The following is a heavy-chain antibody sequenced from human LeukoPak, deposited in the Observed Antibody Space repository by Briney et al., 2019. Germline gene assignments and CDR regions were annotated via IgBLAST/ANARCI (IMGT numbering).Heavy chain of an antibody. J-gene: IGHJ4*02. CDR3: ASAGHDGIGYKVC. Sequence: SETLSLTCTVSGASISNYYWSWIRQSPGKGLEWIGHIYYSGSTNYNPSLKSRVTISVDTSENQFSLKLSSVTAADTAVYYCASAGHDGIGYKVCWGQGTLVTVSS. CDR2: IYYSGST. CDR1: GASISNYY. D-gene: IGHD3-22*01. V-gene: IGHV4-59*01.